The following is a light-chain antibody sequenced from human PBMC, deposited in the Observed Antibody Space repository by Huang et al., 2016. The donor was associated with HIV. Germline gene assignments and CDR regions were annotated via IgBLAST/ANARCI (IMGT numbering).Light chain of an antibody. Sequence: EIVLTQSPATLSLSPGERASLSCRASQSVSSYLTWYQQKPGQAPRLLIYEASNRASGIPPRFSGSWSVTDFTLTISSLEPEDFAVYYCQQRSNWPLTFGGGTKVEI. CDR3: QQRSNWPLT. V-gene: IGKV3-11*01. CDR2: EAS. CDR1: QSVSSY. J-gene: IGKJ4*01.